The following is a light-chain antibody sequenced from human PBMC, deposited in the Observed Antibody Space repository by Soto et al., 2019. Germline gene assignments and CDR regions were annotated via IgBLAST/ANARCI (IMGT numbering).Light chain of an antibody. CDR1: SSDVGGYKY. V-gene: IGLV2-11*01. Sequence: QSVLTQPRSVSGSPGQTVTIPCTGTSSDVGGYKYVSWYQHHPDKAPKLIIYDVSERPSGVPDRFSGSKSGNTASLTISGLQAEDEANYFCCSYEGSHSVVFGGGTKVTVL. CDR3: CSYEGSHSVV. J-gene: IGLJ3*02. CDR2: DVS.